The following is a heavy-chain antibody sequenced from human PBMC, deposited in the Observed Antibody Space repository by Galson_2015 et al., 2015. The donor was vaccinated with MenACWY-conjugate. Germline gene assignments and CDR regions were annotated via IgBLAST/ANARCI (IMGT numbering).Heavy chain of an antibody. J-gene: IGHJ6*02. CDR3: TRHVHSSSSYSYYYGMDV. D-gene: IGHD6-6*01. Sequence: YATAYAASVKGRFTISRDDSKNTAYLQMNSLKAEDTAVYYCTRHVHSSSSYSYYYGMDVWGQGTTVTVSS. V-gene: IGHV3-73*01. CDR2: YAT.